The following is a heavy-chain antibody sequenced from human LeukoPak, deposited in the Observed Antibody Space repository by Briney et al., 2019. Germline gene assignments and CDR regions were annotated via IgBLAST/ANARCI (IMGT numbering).Heavy chain of an antibody. CDR2: IYSGGST. CDR3: ARDSSSWPMDV. CDR1: GFTVSSNY. J-gene: IGHJ6*03. Sequence: GGSLRLSCAASGFTVSSNYMSWVRQAPGKGLEWVSVIYSGGSTYYADSVKGRFTISRDNSKNTLYLQMNSLRAEDTAVCYCARDSSSWPMDVWGKGTTVTVSS. D-gene: IGHD6-13*01. V-gene: IGHV3-53*01.